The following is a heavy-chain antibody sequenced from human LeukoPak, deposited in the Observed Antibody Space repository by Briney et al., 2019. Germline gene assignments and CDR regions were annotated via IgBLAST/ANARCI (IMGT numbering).Heavy chain of an antibody. CDR3: AISPTTVTTGD. D-gene: IGHD4-11*01. CDR1: GFTFSNAW. Sequence: ESGGSLRLSCAASGFTFSNAWMSWVRQAPGKGLEWVSAISGSGGSTYYADSVKGRFTISRDNSKNTLYLQMNSLRAEDTAVYYCAISPTTVTTGDWGQGTLVTVSS. V-gene: IGHV3-23*01. J-gene: IGHJ4*02. CDR2: ISGSGGST.